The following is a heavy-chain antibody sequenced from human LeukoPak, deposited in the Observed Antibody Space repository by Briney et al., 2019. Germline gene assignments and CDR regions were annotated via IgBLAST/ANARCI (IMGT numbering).Heavy chain of an antibody. CDR2: INHSGST. J-gene: IGHJ4*02. Sequence: SETLSLTCAVYGGSFSGYYWSWIRQPPGKGLEWIGEINHSGSTNYNPSLKSRVTISVDTSKNQFPLKLSSVTAADTAVYYCARGYYSNLVYWGQGTLVTVSS. CDR3: ARGYYSNLVY. CDR1: GGSFSGYY. V-gene: IGHV4-34*01. D-gene: IGHD4-11*01.